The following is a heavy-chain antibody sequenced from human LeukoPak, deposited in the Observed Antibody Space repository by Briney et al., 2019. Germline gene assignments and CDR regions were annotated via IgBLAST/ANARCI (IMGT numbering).Heavy chain of an antibody. V-gene: IGHV1-8*01. Sequence: ASVKVSCKASGYTFTSYDINWVRQATGQGLEWMGWMNPNSGNTGYAKKFQGRVTITEDTSTDTVYMEVSSLRSEDTAVYYCARSGSYRPDGMDVWGQGTTVTVSS. CDR3: ARSGSYRPDGMDV. D-gene: IGHD1-26*01. CDR2: MNPNSGNT. J-gene: IGHJ6*02. CDR1: GYTFTSYD.